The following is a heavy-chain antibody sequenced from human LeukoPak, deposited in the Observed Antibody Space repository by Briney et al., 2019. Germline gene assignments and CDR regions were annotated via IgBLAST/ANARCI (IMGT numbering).Heavy chain of an antibody. CDR3: ARDRSFGDYNNWFDP. V-gene: IGHV3-30-3*01. D-gene: IGHD4-17*01. CDR2: ISYDGSNK. J-gene: IGHJ5*02. Sequence: GGSLRLSCAASGFTFSSYAMHWVRQAPGKGLEWVAVISYDGSNKYYADSVKGRFTISGDNPKNTLYLQMNSLRAEDTAVYYCARDRSFGDYNNWFDPWGQGTLVTVSS. CDR1: GFTFSSYA.